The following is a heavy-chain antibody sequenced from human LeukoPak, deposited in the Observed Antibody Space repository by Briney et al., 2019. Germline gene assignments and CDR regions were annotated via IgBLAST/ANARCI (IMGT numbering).Heavy chain of an antibody. CDR3: ATGRWGSSWYRGFDP. V-gene: IGHV4-59*08. CDR1: GGSISSYY. D-gene: IGHD6-13*01. Sequence: PSETLSLTCTVSGGSISSYYWSWIRQPPGKGLEWIGYIYYSGSTNYNPSLKSRVTISVDTSKNQFSLKLSSVTAADTAVYYCATGRWGSSWYRGFDPWGQGTLATVSS. CDR2: IYYSGST. J-gene: IGHJ5*02.